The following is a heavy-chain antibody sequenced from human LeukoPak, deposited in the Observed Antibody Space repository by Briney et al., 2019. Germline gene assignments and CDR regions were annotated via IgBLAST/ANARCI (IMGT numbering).Heavy chain of an antibody. D-gene: IGHD3-10*01. V-gene: IGHV3-74*01. CDR2: INSDGSST. Sequence: PGGSLRFSCAASGFTFSSYWMHWVRQAPGKGLVWVSRINSDGSSTSFADSVTGRFTISRDNAKNTLHLQMNSLRAEDTAVYYCARGYYGFDYWGQGTLVTVSS. CDR1: GFTFSSYW. J-gene: IGHJ4*02. CDR3: ARGYYGFDY.